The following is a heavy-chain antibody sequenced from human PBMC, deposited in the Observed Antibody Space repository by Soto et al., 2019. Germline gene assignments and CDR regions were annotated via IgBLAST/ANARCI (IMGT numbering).Heavy chain of an antibody. CDR1: GSTFTDYY. J-gene: IGHJ6*02. D-gene: IGHD1-20*01. Sequence: GASVKVSCKASGSTFTDYYVHWLRPAPGPGLEWVGWINPNSGDTKYAQKFQRRVALTRDTSTTTAYIEMRSMQSDDTAVYYCARERITPTGTGDFHNYGLDVWGQGTTVTVSS. CDR3: ARERITPTGTGDFHNYGLDV. CDR2: INPNSGDT. V-gene: IGHV1-2*02.